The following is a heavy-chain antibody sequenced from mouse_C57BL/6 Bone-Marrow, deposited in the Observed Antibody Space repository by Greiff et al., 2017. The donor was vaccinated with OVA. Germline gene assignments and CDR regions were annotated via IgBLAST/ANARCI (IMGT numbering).Heavy chain of an antibody. CDR2: SRNKANDYTT. V-gene: IGHV7-1*01. Sequence: EVMLVESGGGLVQSGRSLRLSCATSGFTFSDFYMEWVRQAPGKGLEWIAASRNKANDYTTEYSASVKGRFIVSRDTSQSILYLQMNALRAEDTAIYYCARDASPLRGYFDVWGTGTTVTVSS. CDR1: GFTFSDFY. J-gene: IGHJ1*03. D-gene: IGHD1-1*01. CDR3: ARDASPLRGYFDV.